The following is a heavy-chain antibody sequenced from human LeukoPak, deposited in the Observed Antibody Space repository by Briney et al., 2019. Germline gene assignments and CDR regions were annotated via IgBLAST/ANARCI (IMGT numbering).Heavy chain of an antibody. CDR3: ARDGP. CDR2: INQDGSEK. CDR1: GFTFTSHW. J-gene: IGHJ5*02. V-gene: IGHV3-7*01. Sequence: GGSLRLSCAASGFTFTSHWMSWVRQAPEKGLEWVANINQDGSEKYYVDSVKGRFTISRDNAKNSLYLQMNSLRAEDTAVYYCARDGPWGQGTLVTVSS.